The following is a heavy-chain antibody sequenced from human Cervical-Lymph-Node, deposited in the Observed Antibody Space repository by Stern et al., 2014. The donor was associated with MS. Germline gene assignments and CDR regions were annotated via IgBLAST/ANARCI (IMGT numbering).Heavy chain of an antibody. V-gene: IGHV3-23*04. CDR1: GYTFSTYA. Sequence: EVQLVESGGGLVQPGGSLRLSCAASGYTFSTYAFSWVRQAPGTGLEWVSSISDRGGYAYYADSVKGRFTISRDNSKSMLYLEMQSLRAEDTAVYHCAKDLGRGVVVVPLYGLDVWGQGTTVTVSS. CDR2: ISDRGGYA. J-gene: IGHJ6*02. D-gene: IGHD2-2*01. CDR3: AKDLGRGVVVVPLYGLDV.